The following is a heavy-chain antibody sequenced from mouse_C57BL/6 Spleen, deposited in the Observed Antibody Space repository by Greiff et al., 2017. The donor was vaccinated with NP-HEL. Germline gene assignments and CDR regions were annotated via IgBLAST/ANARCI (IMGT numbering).Heavy chain of an antibody. D-gene: IGHD2-2*01. CDR3: ARDAMVYYYAMDY. CDR2: IYPGDGDT. J-gene: IGHJ4*01. V-gene: IGHV1-80*01. CDR1: GYAFSSSW. Sequence: QVQLQQSGAELVKPGASVKISCKASGYAFSSSWMNWVKQRPGKGLEWIGQIYPGDGDTNYNGKFKGKATLTADKSSSTSYMQLSSLTSEDSAVYFGARDAMVYYYAMDYWGQGTSVTVSS.